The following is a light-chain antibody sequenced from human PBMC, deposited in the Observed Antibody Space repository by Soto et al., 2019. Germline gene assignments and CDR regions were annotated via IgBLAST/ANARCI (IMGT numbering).Light chain of an antibody. CDR3: QQYHRYIT. Sequence: DIQMTQSPSTLSASVGDRVTITCRASQSIDDGLAWYQQKPGTAPKLMISTASILHTGVPSRFSGSGSGTEFTLTISSLQPDDFATYYFQQYHRYITFGPGTRLEIK. J-gene: IGKJ5*01. V-gene: IGKV1-5*03. CDR1: QSIDDG. CDR2: TAS.